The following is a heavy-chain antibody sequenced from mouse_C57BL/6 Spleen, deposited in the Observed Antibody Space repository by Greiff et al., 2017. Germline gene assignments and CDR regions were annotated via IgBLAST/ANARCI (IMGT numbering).Heavy chain of an antibody. J-gene: IGHJ3*01. CDR3: TRRDYKGGFAY. CDR2: IDPETGGT. D-gene: IGHD2-12*01. CDR1: GYTFTDYE. V-gene: IGHV1-15*01. Sequence: QVQLQQSGAELVRPGASVTLSCKASGYTFTDYEMHWVKQTPVHGLEWIGAIDPETGGTAYNQKFKGKAILTADKSSSTAYMELRSLTSEDSAVYYCTRRDYKGGFAYWGQGTLVTVSA.